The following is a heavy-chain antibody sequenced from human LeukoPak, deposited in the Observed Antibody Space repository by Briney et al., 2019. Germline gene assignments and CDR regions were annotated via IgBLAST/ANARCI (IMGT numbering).Heavy chain of an antibody. J-gene: IGHJ4*02. V-gene: IGHV3-7*01. D-gene: IGHD6-19*01. Sequence: GGSLRLSCAASGFTFSSYWMSWVRQAPGKGLEWVANIKQDGSEKYYVDSVKGRFTISRDNARNSQFLQMNSLRAEDTAVYYCASGGGWVFFNWGQGTLVTVSS. CDR3: ASGGGWVFFN. CDR2: IKQDGSEK. CDR1: GFTFSSYW.